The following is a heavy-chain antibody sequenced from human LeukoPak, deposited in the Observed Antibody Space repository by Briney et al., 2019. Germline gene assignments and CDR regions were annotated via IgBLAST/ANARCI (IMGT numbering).Heavy chain of an antibody. V-gene: IGHV1-58*02. D-gene: IGHD6-6*01. CDR2: IVVGSGNT. CDR1: GFTFTSSA. J-gene: IGHJ6*02. CDR3: AGSLYSSSDYYYYYGMDV. Sequence: GTSVTVSCKASGFTFTSSAMQWVRQARAQRLEWIGWIVVGSGNTNYAQKFQERVTITRDMSTSTAYMELSGLRSEDTAVYYCAGSLYSSSDYYYYYGMDVWGQGTTVTVSS.